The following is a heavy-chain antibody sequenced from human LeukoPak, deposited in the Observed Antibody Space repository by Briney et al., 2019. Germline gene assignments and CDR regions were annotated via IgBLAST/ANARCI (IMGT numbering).Heavy chain of an antibody. V-gene: IGHV1-18*04. D-gene: IGHD3-22*01. CDR2: ISAYNGHT. CDR3: ARGLPPRRNYDSSGYYSYYFDN. Sequence: ASVKVSCKASGYTFTGYYMHWVRQAPGQGLEWMGWISAYNGHTKYAQKFQGRVTMTTDTSTSTANMELRSLRSDDTGVYYCARGLPPRRNYDSSGYYSYYFDNWGQGTLVTVSS. CDR1: GYTFTGYY. J-gene: IGHJ4*02.